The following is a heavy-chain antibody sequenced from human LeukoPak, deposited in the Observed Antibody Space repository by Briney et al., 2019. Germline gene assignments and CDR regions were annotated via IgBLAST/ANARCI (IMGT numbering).Heavy chain of an antibody. V-gene: IGHV3-48*01. CDR2: ISCGSSTT. J-gene: IGHJ4*02. CDR3: ARGAVAGIYHFDL. Sequence: GGSLRLSCVASGFTFSTHSMNWVRQAPGKGLEWVSYISCGSSTTYYADSVKGRFTISRDNAENSLYLQMNSLRAEDTAVFYCARGAVAGIYHFDLWGQGTLVTVSS. CDR1: GFTFSTHS. D-gene: IGHD6-19*01.